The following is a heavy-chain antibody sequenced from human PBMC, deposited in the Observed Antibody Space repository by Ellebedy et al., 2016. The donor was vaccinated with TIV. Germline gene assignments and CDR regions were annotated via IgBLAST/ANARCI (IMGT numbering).Heavy chain of an antibody. CDR1: GGSFSGYY. CDR3: ARQDLEDSGRGLQIGFDY. V-gene: IGHV4-34*01. Sequence: MPSETLSLTCAVYGGSFSGYYWSWIRQPPGKGLEWIGEINHSGSTNYNPSLKSRVTISVDTSKNQFSLKLSSVTAADTAVYYCARQDLEDSGRGLQIGFDYWGQGTLVTVSS. J-gene: IGHJ4*02. D-gene: IGHD5-12*01. CDR2: INHSGST.